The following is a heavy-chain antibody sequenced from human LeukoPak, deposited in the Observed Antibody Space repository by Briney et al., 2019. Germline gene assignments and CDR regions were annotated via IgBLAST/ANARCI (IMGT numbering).Heavy chain of an antibody. Sequence: ASVKVSCKASGYTFTSYGISWVRQAPGQGLEWMGWISAYNGNTNYAQKLQGRVTMTTDTSTSTAYMELRSLRSDDTAVYYCARVWFTVQSPERYDYWGQGPLVTVSS. CDR3: ARVWFTVQSPERYDY. J-gene: IGHJ4*02. D-gene: IGHD3-10*01. V-gene: IGHV1-18*01. CDR2: ISAYNGNT. CDR1: GYTFTSYG.